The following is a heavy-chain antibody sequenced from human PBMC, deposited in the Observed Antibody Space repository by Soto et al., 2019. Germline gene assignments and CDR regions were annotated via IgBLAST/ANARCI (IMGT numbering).Heavy chain of an antibody. V-gene: IGHV3-23*01. CDR2: IRGSGGGT. CDR1: GFTFSDYA. CDR3: AIDGPPYYYDSSGYFHPYIYYYCMDV. D-gene: IGHD3-22*01. Sequence: GGSLRLSCTASGFTFSDYAMSWVRQAPGKGLEWVSGIRGSGGGTYYAGSVKGRFTISRDNSKNTLYLQLNSLRAEDTAVYYCAIDGPPYYYDSSGYFHPYIYYYCMDVWGQGTKVTVSS. J-gene: IGHJ6*02.